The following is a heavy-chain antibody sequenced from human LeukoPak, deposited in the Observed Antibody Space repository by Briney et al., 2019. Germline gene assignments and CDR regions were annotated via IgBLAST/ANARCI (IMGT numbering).Heavy chain of an antibody. CDR3: ARVSIAVAGAHFDY. D-gene: IGHD6-19*01. J-gene: IGHJ4*02. CDR2: ISYDGSNK. V-gene: IGHV3-30-3*01. Sequence: GGSLRLSCAASGFTFSSYAMHWVRQAPGKGLEWVAVISYDGSNKYYADSVKGRFTISRDNSKNTLYLQMNSLRAEDTAVYYCARVSIAVAGAHFDYWGQGTLVTVSS. CDR1: GFTFSSYA.